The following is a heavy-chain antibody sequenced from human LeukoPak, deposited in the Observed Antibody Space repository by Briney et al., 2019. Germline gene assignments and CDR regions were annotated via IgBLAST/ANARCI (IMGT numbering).Heavy chain of an antibody. J-gene: IGHJ4*02. D-gene: IGHD1-7*01. V-gene: IGHV3-21*01. CDR3: ARVQLRVPYDY. CDR1: GFTFSNAW. CDR2: ISSSSSYI. Sequence: GGSLRLSCAASGFTFSNAWMNWVRQAPGKGLEWVSSISSSSSYIYYADPVKGRFTISRDNAKNSLYLQMNSLRAEDTAVYYCARVQLRVPYDYWGQGTLVTVSS.